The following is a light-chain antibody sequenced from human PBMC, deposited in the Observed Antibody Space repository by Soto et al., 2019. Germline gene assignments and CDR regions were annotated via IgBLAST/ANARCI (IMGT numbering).Light chain of an antibody. CDR1: SSNIGGN. J-gene: IGKJ5*01. V-gene: IGKV1-39*01. CDR3: QQSYSTPLMYT. CDR2: GAS. Sequence: SVSAAPGQKVTISCSGSSSNIGGNSVSWYQQKPGKAPNLLIYGASNLQSGVPSRFSGSGSGTDFTLIISNLQPEDFATYYCQQSYSTPLMYTFGQGTRLEIK.